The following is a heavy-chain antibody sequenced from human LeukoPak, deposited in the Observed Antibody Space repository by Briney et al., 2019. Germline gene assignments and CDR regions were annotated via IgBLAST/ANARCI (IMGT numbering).Heavy chain of an antibody. D-gene: IGHD1-26*01. V-gene: IGHV4-39*01. CDR1: GGSISSSSYY. Sequence: SETLSLTCTVSGGSISSSSYYWGWIRQPPGTGLEWIGSIYYSGSTYYNPSLESRVTISVDTSKNQFSLKLSSVTAADTAVYYCARLTPRSGSYYYWGQGTLVTVSS. CDR3: ARLTPRSGSYYY. J-gene: IGHJ4*02. CDR2: IYYSGST.